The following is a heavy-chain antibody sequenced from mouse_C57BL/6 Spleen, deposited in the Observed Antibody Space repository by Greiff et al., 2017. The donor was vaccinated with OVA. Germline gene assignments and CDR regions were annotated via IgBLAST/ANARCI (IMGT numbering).Heavy chain of an antibody. Sequence: VQLQQSGPELVKPGASVKISCKASGYAFSSSWMNWVKQRPGKGLEWIGRIYPGDGDTNYNGKFKGKATLTADKYSSTAYMQISSLTSEDSAVYFCARSTRAYYYAMDYWGQGTSVTVSS. J-gene: IGHJ4*01. CDR1: GYAFSSSW. CDR3: ARSTRAYYYAMDY. CDR2: IYPGDGDT. D-gene: IGHD3-3*01. V-gene: IGHV1-82*01.